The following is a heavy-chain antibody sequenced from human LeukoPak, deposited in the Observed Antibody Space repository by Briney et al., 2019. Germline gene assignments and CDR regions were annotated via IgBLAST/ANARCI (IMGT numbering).Heavy chain of an antibody. Sequence: PGGSLRLSCAASGFTFSDHYMDWVRQAPGKGLEWVGRTRNKANSYTTEYAASVKGRFTISRDDSKNSLYLQMNSLKTEDTAVYYCTRLAYYDFWSGSPDAFDIWGQGTMVTVSS. D-gene: IGHD3-3*01. V-gene: IGHV3-72*01. CDR1: GFTFSDHY. J-gene: IGHJ3*02. CDR2: TRNKANSYTT. CDR3: TRLAYYDFWSGSPDAFDI.